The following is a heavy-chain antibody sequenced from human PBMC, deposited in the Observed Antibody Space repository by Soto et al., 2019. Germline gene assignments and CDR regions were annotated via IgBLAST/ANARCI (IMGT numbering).Heavy chain of an antibody. V-gene: IGHV3-7*01. CDR1: GFTFSGYW. Sequence: PGGSLRLSCAASGFTFSGYWMSWVRQAPGKGLEWVANINPPGSETHYVDSVKGRFTISRDNAKNSLYLQMNSLRAEDTSVYYCARALAMHHWGQGALVTVSS. CDR3: ARALAMHH. J-gene: IGHJ4*02. CDR2: INPPGSET.